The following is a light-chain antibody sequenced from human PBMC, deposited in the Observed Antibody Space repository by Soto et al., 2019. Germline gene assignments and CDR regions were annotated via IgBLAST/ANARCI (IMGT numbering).Light chain of an antibody. CDR3: QSADSSGTYVV. Sequence: SSELTQPPSVSVSPGQTARITCSGDALPKKYAYWYQQKPGQAPVLVIYTDSERPSGIPGRFSGSSSGTTVTLTISGVQAEDEADYYCQSADSSGTYVVFGGGTKLTVL. J-gene: IGLJ2*01. CDR2: TDS. CDR1: ALPKKY. V-gene: IGLV3-25*02.